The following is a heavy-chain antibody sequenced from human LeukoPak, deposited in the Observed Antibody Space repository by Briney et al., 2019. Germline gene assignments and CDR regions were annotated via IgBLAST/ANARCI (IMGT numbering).Heavy chain of an antibody. J-gene: IGHJ6*03. Sequence: GESLKISCKGSGYSFTSYWIGWVRQMPGKGLEWMGIIYPGDSDTRYSPSSQGQVTISADKSISTAYLQWSSLKASDTAMYYCASQGSYGDYNHYYYYYMDVRGKGTTVTVSS. V-gene: IGHV5-51*01. CDR1: GYSFTSYW. CDR3: ASQGSYGDYNHYYYYYMDV. CDR2: IYPGDSDT. D-gene: IGHD4-17*01.